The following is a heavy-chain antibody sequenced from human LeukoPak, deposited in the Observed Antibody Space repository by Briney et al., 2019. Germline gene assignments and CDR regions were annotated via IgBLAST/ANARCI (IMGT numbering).Heavy chain of an antibody. D-gene: IGHD2-15*01. Sequence: ASVKVSCRASGGTFSSYAISWVRQAPGQGLEWMGGIIPIFGTANYAQKFQGRVTITADESTSTAYMELSSLRSEDTAVYYCAAPQSRISSSYYVMDVWAKGPRSPSP. CDR3: AAPQSRISSSYYVMDV. CDR1: GGTFSSYA. CDR2: IIPIFGTA. J-gene: IGHJ6*02. V-gene: IGHV1-69*13.